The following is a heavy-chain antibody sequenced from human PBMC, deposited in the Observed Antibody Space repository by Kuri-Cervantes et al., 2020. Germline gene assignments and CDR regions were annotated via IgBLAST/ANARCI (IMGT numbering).Heavy chain of an antibody. CDR2: ISSSSSTI. CDR1: GFTFTSYW. V-gene: IGHV3-48*02. CDR3: ASTYYDSSGYSYFDY. Sequence: GESLKISCAASGFTFTSYWMSWVRQAPGKGLEWVSYISSSSSTIYYADSVKGRFTISRDNAKNSLYLQMNSLRDEDTAVYYCASTYYDSSGYSYFDYWGQGTLVTVSS. J-gene: IGHJ4*02. D-gene: IGHD3-22*01.